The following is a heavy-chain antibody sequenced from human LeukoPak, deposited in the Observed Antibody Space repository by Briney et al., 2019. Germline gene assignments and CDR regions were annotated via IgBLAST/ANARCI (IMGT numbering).Heavy chain of an antibody. CDR1: GGSISGKY. V-gene: IGHV4-59*01. CDR2: IYYSGTT. J-gene: IGHJ6*03. Sequence: SETLSLTCTVSGGSISGKYWSWIRQTPGKGLEWVGYIYYSGTTKYNPSLKSRVTISVDTSKNQFSLKVRSVTTSDTAVYYCARAVQLEPPPPLIDYYYMDVWGKGTTVTVSS. CDR3: ARAVQLEPPPPLIDYYYMDV. D-gene: IGHD1-1*01.